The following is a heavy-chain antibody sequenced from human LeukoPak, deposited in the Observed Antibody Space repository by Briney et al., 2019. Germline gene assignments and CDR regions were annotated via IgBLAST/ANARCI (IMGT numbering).Heavy chain of an antibody. D-gene: IGHD5-24*01. CDR2: INGDGSAT. Sequence: GGSLRLSCAASGFTFRRHWMHWVRQAPGKGLVWVSRINGDGSATYYADSVKGRFSISRDNPKNTLYLHMHSLRADDTAVYYCAREEEMATNTDYWGQGTLVTVSS. J-gene: IGHJ4*02. CDR3: AREEEMATNTDY. CDR1: GFTFRRHW. V-gene: IGHV3-74*01.